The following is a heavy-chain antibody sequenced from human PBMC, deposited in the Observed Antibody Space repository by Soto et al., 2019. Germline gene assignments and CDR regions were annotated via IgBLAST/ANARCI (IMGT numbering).Heavy chain of an antibody. D-gene: IGHD3-22*01. CDR2: IYHSGST. V-gene: IGHV4-4*02. Sequence: SETLSLTCAVSPGSISGSNWWSWVRQTPGDGLEWIGEIYHSGSTNYNPSPKSRVTISVDKSKNQFSLKLRSVTAADTAVYYCARDNWLNYYYGMDVWGQGTTVTVS. J-gene: IGHJ6*02. CDR1: PGSISGSNW. CDR3: ARDNWLNYYYGMDV.